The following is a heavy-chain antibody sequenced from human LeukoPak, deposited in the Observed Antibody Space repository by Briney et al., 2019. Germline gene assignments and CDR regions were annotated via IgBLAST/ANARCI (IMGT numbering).Heavy chain of an antibody. J-gene: IGHJ4*02. CDR2: INHSGST. D-gene: IGHD3-10*01. Sequence: SETLSLTCAVYGGSFSGFYWSWIRQPPGKGLEWIGEINHSGSTNYNPSLKSRVTISVDTSKNQFSLKLSSVTAADTAVYYCARHIRNYYGSGSYYSFDYWGQGTLVTVSS. CDR3: ARHIRNYYGSGSYYSFDY. CDR1: GGSFSGFY. V-gene: IGHV4-34*01.